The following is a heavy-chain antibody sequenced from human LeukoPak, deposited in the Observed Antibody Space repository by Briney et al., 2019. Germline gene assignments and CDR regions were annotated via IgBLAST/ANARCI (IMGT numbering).Heavy chain of an antibody. V-gene: IGHV1-24*01. J-gene: IGHJ4*02. CDR3: ATGPPGQWLVPSFDY. CDR2: FDPEDGET. D-gene: IGHD6-19*01. CDR1: GYTLTELS. Sequence: ASVKVSCEVSGYTLTELSMHWVRQAPGKGLEWMGGFDPEDGETIYAQKFQGRVTMTEDTSTDTAYMELSSLRSEDTAVYYCATGPPGQWLVPSFDYWGQGTLVTVSS.